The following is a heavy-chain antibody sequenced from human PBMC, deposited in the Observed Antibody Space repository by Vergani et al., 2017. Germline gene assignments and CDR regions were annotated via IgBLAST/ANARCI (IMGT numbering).Heavy chain of an antibody. V-gene: IGHV5-51*01. J-gene: IGHJ4*02. Sequence: EVRLVQSGPEVKKPGESVKISCETSGYTFTNYWVAWVRQRPGKGLEWMGLIFPGDADNRYSPSFEGHITIAADTSTSTAYVQWPSLKASDTAAYFCARLPYGLRGRCLEFWGQGTLVTVSS. CDR2: IFPGDADN. CDR1: GYTFTNYW. CDR3: ARLPYGLRGRCLEF. D-gene: IGHD3-10*01.